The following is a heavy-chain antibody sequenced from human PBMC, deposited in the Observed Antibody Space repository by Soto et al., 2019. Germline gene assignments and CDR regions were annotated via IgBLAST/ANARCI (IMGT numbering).Heavy chain of an antibody. CDR3: ARSGSLIWYLDL. CDR2: INSDGSST. V-gene: IGHV3-74*01. J-gene: IGHJ2*01. D-gene: IGHD1-26*01. CDR1: GFTFSSYW. Sequence: EVQLVESGGGLVQPGGSLRLSCAASGFTFSSYWMHWVRQAPGKGLVWVSRINSDGSSTSYADSVKGRFTISRDNAKNTLYLQMNSLRAEDTAVFYCARSGSLIWYLDLWGRGTLVTVSS.